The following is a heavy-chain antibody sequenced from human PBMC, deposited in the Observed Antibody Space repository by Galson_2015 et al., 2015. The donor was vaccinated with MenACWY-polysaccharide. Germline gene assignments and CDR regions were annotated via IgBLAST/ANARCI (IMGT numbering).Heavy chain of an antibody. V-gene: IGHV3-48*01. Sequence: SLRLSCAASGFTFSSYSMNWVRQAPGMGLEWVSYISSSSSTIYYADSVKGRFTISRDNAKNSLFLQMNSLRAEDTAVYYCARLHCSSTSCYPTDYYYYGMDVWGQGTTVTVSS. CDR1: GFTFSSYS. J-gene: IGHJ6*02. D-gene: IGHD2-2*01. CDR2: ISSSSSTI. CDR3: ARLHCSSTSCYPTDYYYYGMDV.